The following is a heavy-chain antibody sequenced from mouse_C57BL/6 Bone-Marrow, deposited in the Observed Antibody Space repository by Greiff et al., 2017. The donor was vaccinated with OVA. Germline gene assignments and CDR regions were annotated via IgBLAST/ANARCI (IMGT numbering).Heavy chain of an antibody. CDR2: ISSGSSTI. V-gene: IGHV5-17*01. J-gene: IGHJ2*01. CDR1: GFTFSDYG. Sequence: EVKLVESGGGLVKPGGSLKLSCATSGFTFSDYGMHWVRQAPEKGLEWVAYISSGSSTIYYADTVKGRFTIARDNAKNTLFLQMTSLRSEDTAMYYCARRATPLDYWGQGTTLTVSS. D-gene: IGHD3-1*01. CDR3: ARRATPLDY.